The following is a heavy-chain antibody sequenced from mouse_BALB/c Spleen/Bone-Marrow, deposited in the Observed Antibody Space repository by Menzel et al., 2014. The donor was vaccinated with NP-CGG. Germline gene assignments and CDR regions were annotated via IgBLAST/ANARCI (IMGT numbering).Heavy chain of an antibody. CDR1: GYTFASYY. D-gene: IGHD2-1*01. J-gene: IGHJ1*01. Sequence: QVQLKESWAELVKPGASVKLSCKASGYTFASYYMYWVKQRPGQGLEWIGEINPSNGGTNFNEKFKSKATLTVDKSSSTAYMQLSSLTSEDSAVYYCTRSYYGNYFDVWGAGTTVTVSS. CDR2: INPSNGGT. V-gene: IGHV1S81*02. CDR3: TRSYYGNYFDV.